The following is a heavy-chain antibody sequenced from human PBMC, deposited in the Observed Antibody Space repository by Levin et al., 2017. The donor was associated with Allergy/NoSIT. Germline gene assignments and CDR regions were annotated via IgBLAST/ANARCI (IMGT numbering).Heavy chain of an antibody. Sequence: LSLTCAASGFTLSTNALSWVRQAPGKGLEWVSAVSGYGVTTYYGDSVRGRFTISRDNSKSTLYLQMNSLRVDDTAVYYCARGGYYGSGSFIDYWGQGTLVTVS. CDR1: GFTLSTNA. D-gene: IGHD3-10*01. J-gene: IGHJ4*02. CDR3: ARGGYYGSGSFIDY. V-gene: IGHV3-23*01. CDR2: VSGYGVTT.